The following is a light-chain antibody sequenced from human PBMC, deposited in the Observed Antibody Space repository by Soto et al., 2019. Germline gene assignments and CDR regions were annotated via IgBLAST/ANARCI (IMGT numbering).Light chain of an antibody. J-gene: IGLJ2*01. CDR2: EVT. CDR1: SSDVGGYND. Sequence: QSALTQPPSASGSPGQSVAISCTGTSSDVGGYNDVSWYQQHPGKAPKLMIYEVTKRPSGVPDRFSGSKSGNTASLTVSGLHADDEADYYCSSYAGSNNLGVVFGGGTQLTVL. V-gene: IGLV2-8*01. CDR3: SSYAGSNNLGVV.